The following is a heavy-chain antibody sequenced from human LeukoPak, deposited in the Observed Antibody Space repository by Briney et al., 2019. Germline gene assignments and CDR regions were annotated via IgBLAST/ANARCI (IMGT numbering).Heavy chain of an antibody. J-gene: IGHJ4*02. Sequence: PGGSLRLSCAASGFTFSSYGMHWVRQAPGKGLEWVAVISYDGSNKYYADSVKGRFTISRDNSKNTLYLQMNSLRAEDTAVYYCAKDLGIAAAGGQRYWGQGTLVTVSS. V-gene: IGHV3-30*18. CDR3: AKDLGIAAAGGQRY. CDR2: ISYDGSNK. D-gene: IGHD6-13*01. CDR1: GFTFSSYG.